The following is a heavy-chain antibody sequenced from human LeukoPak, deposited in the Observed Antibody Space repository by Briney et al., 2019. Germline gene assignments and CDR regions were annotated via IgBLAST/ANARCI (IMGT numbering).Heavy chain of an antibody. V-gene: IGHV4-59*08. CDR2: VDYSGNT. CDR3: AMQVGIYGDYNNWFDP. Sequence: SETLSLTRTVSGASLNNYYWNWVRQPPGKELEWIGNVDYSGNTRHNPSLKSRVTISLDISKNHFSLRLSSVTAADTAVYYCAMQVGIYGDYNNWFDPWGQGARVTVSS. D-gene: IGHD4-17*01. CDR1: GASLNNYY. J-gene: IGHJ5*02.